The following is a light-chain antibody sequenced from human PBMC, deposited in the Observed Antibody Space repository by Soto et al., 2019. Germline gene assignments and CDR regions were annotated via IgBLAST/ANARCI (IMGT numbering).Light chain of an antibody. Sequence: EIVFTQSPSTLSLSPGEGATLSCRASQSVSSSYLAWYQQKPGQAPRPLMYGASRRATGIPDRFTGSGSGTDFTLTISRLEPEDFAVYYCQQYGSSPRTFGQGTKVDIK. CDR2: GAS. V-gene: IGKV3-20*01. CDR3: QQYGSSPRT. J-gene: IGKJ1*01. CDR1: QSVSSSY.